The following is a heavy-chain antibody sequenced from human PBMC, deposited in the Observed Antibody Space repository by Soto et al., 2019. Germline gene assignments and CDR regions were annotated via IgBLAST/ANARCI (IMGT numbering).Heavy chain of an antibody. Sequence: GGSLRLSCAASGFTFSSYSMNWVRQAPGKGLEWVSYISSSSSTIYYADSVKGRFTISRDNAKNSLYLQMNSLRAEDTAVYYCASQAGILEWSYWGQGTLVTVSS. D-gene: IGHD3-3*01. V-gene: IGHV3-48*01. CDR1: GFTFSSYS. J-gene: IGHJ4*02. CDR3: ASQAGILEWSY. CDR2: ISSSSSTI.